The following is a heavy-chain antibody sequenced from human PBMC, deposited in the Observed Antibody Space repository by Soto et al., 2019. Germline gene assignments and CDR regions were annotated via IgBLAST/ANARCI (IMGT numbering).Heavy chain of an antibody. Sequence: SETLSLTCTVSGGSLSNYYWSWIRQPPGKGLEWIGYIYYSGSTDYNPSLRSRVTISVDTSKNQFSLKLSSATAADTAVYYCARHYHYSFSSYFDYWGQGIRVTVSS. CDR2: IYYSGST. D-gene: IGHD4-4*01. J-gene: IGHJ4*02. CDR1: GGSLSNYY. CDR3: ARHYHYSFSSYFDY. V-gene: IGHV4-59*08.